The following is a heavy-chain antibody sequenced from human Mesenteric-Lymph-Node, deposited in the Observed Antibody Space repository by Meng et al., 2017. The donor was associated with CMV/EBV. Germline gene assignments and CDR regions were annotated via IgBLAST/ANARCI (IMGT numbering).Heavy chain of an antibody. Sequence: SGFSFSNCGLHWVRQAPGKGLELVAVIWYDGNNKYYTDSVKGRFTISRDNSKNTLYLQMNSLRAEDTAVYYCAREGAGYSSSWYMVYWGQGTLVTVSS. CDR2: IWYDGNNK. CDR1: GFSFSNCG. CDR3: AREGAGYSSSWYMVY. J-gene: IGHJ4*02. V-gene: IGHV3-33*01. D-gene: IGHD6-13*01.